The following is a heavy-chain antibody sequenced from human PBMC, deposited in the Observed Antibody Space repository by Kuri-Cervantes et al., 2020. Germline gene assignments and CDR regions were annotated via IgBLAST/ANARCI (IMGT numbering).Heavy chain of an antibody. CDR1: GYTFTSYA. V-gene: IGHV1-3*01. CDR3: ARGLILGGGETYESAFDI. Sequence: ASVKVSCKASGYTFTSYAMHWVRQAPGQRLEWMGWINAGNGNTKYSQKFQGRVTITADESTSTAYMELSSLRSEDTAVYYCARGLILGGGETYESAFDIWGQGTMVTVSS. D-gene: IGHD2-21*01. CDR2: INAGNGNT. J-gene: IGHJ3*02.